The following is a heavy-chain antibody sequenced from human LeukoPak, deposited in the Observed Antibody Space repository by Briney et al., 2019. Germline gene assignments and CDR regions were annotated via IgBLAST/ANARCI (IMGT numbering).Heavy chain of an antibody. Sequence: GGSLRLSCAASEFTFSSNAMHWVRQAPGKGLEWVAVISYDGSNKYYADSVKGRFTISRDNSKTTLFLHMNGLRAEDTAVYYCAKDPDCTSGVCYTFFDYWGQGTLVTVSS. J-gene: IGHJ4*02. CDR3: AKDPDCTSGVCYTFFDY. CDR1: EFTFSSNA. V-gene: IGHV3-30*04. CDR2: ISYDGSNK. D-gene: IGHD2-8*01.